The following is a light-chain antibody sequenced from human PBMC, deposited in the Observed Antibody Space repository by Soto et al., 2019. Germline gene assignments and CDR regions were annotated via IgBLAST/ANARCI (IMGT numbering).Light chain of an antibody. CDR3: QTWGTGVV. V-gene: IGLV4-69*01. CDR1: SGHSNYA. Sequence: QLVLTQSPPASASLGASVKLTCTLSSGHSNYAIAWHQQQPEKGPRYLMKLNSDGSHSKGDGIPDRFSGSSSGAERYLTISSLQSEDEADYYCQTWGTGVVFGGGTKLTVL. CDR2: LNSDGSH. J-gene: IGLJ2*01.